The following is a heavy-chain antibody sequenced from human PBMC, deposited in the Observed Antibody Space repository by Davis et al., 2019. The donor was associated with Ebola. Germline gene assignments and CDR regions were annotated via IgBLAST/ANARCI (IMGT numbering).Heavy chain of an antibody. D-gene: IGHD3-3*01. CDR1: GGSVSSGSYY. V-gene: IGHV4-61*01. Sequence: MPSETLSLTCTVSGGSVSSGSYYWSWIRQPPGKGLEWIGYIYYSGSTNYNPSLKSRVTISVDTSKNQFSLKLSSVTAADTAVYYCARVNYDFWSGYANWFDPWGQGTLVTVSS. CDR3: ARVNYDFWSGYANWFDP. J-gene: IGHJ5*02. CDR2: IYYSGST.